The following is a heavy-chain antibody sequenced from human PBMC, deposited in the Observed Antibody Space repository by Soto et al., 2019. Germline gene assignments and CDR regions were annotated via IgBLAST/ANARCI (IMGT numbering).Heavy chain of an antibody. CDR3: AKGYCSTTSCPYYYFYGMDG. CDR1: GFTFSSYA. J-gene: IGHJ6*02. CDR2: INGTGGST. D-gene: IGHD2-2*01. V-gene: IGHV3-23*01. Sequence: EVQLLESGGGLVQPGGSLRLSCAASGFTFSSYAMSWVRQAPGKGLEWVSIINGTGGSTYYADSVKGRFTISRDNSKNTLYLQMSSLRADDTALYYCAKGYCSTTSCPYYYFYGMDGWGRGTTVTVSS.